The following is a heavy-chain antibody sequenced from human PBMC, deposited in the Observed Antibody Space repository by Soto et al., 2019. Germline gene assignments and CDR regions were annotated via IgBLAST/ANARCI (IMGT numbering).Heavy chain of an antibody. V-gene: IGHV4-39*01. CDR3: ARHLKGARYCSGGSCYSEATGYFDY. J-gene: IGHJ4*02. CDR1: GGSISRSSYY. D-gene: IGHD2-15*01. Sequence: QLQLQESGPGLVKPSETLSLTCTVSGGSISRSSYYWGWIRQPPGKGLEWIGSIYYSGSTYYDPALKSRVTISVDTSKNQSSLKLGSVTAADTAGYYCARHLKGARYCSGGSCYSEATGYFDYWGQGTLVTVSS. CDR2: IYYSGST.